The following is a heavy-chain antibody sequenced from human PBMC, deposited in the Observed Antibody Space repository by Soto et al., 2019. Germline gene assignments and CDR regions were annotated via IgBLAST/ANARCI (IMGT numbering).Heavy chain of an antibody. Sequence: QITLKESGPTLVKPTQTLTLTCPFSGFSLSTSGVGVGWIRQPPGKALEWLALIYWNDDKRYSPSLKSRLTITKDTSKNQVVLTMTNMDPVDTATYYCAHGTVYSGSSPLDYWGQGTRVTVSS. CDR1: GFSLSTSGVG. J-gene: IGHJ4*02. D-gene: IGHD1-26*01. V-gene: IGHV2-5*01. CDR3: AHGTVYSGSSPLDY. CDR2: IYWNDDK.